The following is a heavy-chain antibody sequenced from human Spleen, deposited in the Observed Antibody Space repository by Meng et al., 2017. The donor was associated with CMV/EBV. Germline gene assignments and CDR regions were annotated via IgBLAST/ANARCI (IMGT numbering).Heavy chain of an antibody. J-gene: IGHJ5*02. CDR1: EFMFSEYW. Sequence: GESLKISCAASEFMFSEYWMHWVRQAPGKGLLWVSGINTNGSDTTYEDYVKGRFTISRDNSKNTVSLQTNRLRPEDTAVYYCVRGGYYYGAGSYDPSSRPFDPWGQGALVTVSS. V-gene: IGHV3-74*01. CDR2: INTNGSDT. D-gene: IGHD3-10*01. CDR3: VRGGYYYGAGSYDPSSRPFDP.